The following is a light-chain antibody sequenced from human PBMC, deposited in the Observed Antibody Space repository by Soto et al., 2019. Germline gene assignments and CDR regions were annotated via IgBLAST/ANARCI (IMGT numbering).Light chain of an antibody. J-gene: IGKJ4*01. CDR2: AAS. Sequence: DIQLTQSPSFLSASVGDRVTITCRASQGISTYLAWYQQKPGRAPNLLIYAASTLQSGVPSRFSGSGSGTDFTLTISSLQPEDFATYFCQQLNSYPLTFGGETKVEIK. V-gene: IGKV1-9*01. CDR3: QQLNSYPLT. CDR1: QGISTY.